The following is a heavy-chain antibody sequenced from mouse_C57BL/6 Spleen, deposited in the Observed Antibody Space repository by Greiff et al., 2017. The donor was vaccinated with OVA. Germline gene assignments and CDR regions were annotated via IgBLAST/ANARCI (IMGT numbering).Heavy chain of an antibody. CDR1: GYTFTSYW. Sequence: QVQLQQPGAELVMPGASVQLSCQASGYTFTSYWMHWVKQRPGQGLEWIGEIDPSDSYTNYNQKFKGKFTLTVDKSSSTAYMQLSRLPSEDSAVYYCAREGLGFPFAYWGQGTLVTVSA. CDR3: AREGLGFPFAY. CDR2: IDPSDSYT. D-gene: IGHD3-2*02. J-gene: IGHJ3*01. V-gene: IGHV1-69*01.